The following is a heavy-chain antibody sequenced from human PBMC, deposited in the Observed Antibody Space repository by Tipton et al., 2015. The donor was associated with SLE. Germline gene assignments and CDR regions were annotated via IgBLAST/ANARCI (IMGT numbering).Heavy chain of an antibody. CDR3: ARGPTAQLERRRGHFDY. Sequence: TLSLTCTVSGGSISSSSNYWGWIRQPPGKGLEWIGSVYYSGNTHYNPSLRSRVTISVDTSKNQFSLNLSSVTAADTAVYFCARGPTAQLERRRGHFDYWGQGTLVTVSS. J-gene: IGHJ4*02. CDR1: GGSISSSSNY. D-gene: IGHD1-1*01. CDR2: VYYSGNT. V-gene: IGHV4-39*07.